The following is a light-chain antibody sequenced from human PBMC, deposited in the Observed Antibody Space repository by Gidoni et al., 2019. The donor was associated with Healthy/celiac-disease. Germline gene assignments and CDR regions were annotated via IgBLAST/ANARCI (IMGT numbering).Light chain of an antibody. V-gene: IGLV3-19*01. CDR3: NSRDSSGNHVV. J-gene: IGLJ2*01. Sequence: SELTQDPDVSVALGQTVRITCQGDSLRSYYASWYQQKPGQAPVLVIYGKNNRPSGIPDRFSGSSSGNTASLTITGAQAEDEADYYCNSRDSSGNHVVFGGGTKLTVL. CDR1: SLRSYY. CDR2: GKN.